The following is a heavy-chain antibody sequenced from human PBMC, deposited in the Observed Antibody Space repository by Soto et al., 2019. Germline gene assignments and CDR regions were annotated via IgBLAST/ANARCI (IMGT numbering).Heavy chain of an antibody. CDR2: IYYSGST. V-gene: IGHV4-59*08. CDR1: GGSISSYY. Sequence: SETLSLTCTVSGGSISSYYWSWIRQPPGKGLEWIGYIYYSGSTNYNPSLKSRVTISVDTSKNQFSLKLSSVTAADTAVYYCARHVGYSGYDYYYYYMDVWGKGTTVTVSS. J-gene: IGHJ6*03. D-gene: IGHD5-12*01. CDR3: ARHVGYSGYDYYYYYMDV.